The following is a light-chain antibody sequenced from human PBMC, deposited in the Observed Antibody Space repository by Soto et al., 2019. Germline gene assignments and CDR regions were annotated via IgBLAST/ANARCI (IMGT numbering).Light chain of an antibody. CDR1: SNDIGGYNY. Sequence: QSVLTQPPSASGSPGQSVTISCTGTSNDIGGYNYVSWYQQHPGKAPKLMIYEVTKWPSGVPDRFSGSRSGNTASLTVSGLQAEDEADYYCCSSTGSNYLYVFGTGTKVTVL. J-gene: IGLJ1*01. CDR3: CSSTGSNYLYV. V-gene: IGLV2-8*01. CDR2: EVT.